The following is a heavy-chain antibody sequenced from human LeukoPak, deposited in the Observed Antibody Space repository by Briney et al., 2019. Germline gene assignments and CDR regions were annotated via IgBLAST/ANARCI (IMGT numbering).Heavy chain of an antibody. V-gene: IGHV3-15*01. Sequence: GGSLRLSCAASGFTFSNAWMSWVRQAPGKGLEWVGRIKSKTDGGTTDYAAPVKGRFTISRDDSKNTLYLQMNSLKTEDTAVYYCTTEITMIVVVMVAFDIWGQGTMVTVSS. J-gene: IGHJ3*02. CDR1: GFTFSNAW. CDR2: IKSKTDGGTT. CDR3: TTEITMIVVVMVAFDI. D-gene: IGHD3-22*01.